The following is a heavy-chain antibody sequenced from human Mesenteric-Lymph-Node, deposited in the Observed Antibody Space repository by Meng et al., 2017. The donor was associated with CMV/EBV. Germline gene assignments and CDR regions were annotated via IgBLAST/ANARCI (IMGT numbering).Heavy chain of an antibody. CDR3: AVAIPGTGAYYYFYYGMDV. V-gene: IGHV3-30-3*01. CDR1: GFTFSSYA. J-gene: IGHJ6*02. D-gene: IGHD2-8*02. CDR2: ISYDGSNK. Sequence: GESLKISCAASGFTFSSYAMHWVRQAPGKGLEWVAVISYDGSNKYYADSVKGRFTISRDNSKNTLYLQMNSLRAEDTAVYYCAVAIPGTGAYYYFYYGMDVWGQGTTVTVSS.